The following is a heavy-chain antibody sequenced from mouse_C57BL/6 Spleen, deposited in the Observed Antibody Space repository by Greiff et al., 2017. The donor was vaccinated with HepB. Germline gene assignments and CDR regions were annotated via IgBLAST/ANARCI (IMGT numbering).Heavy chain of an antibody. CDR3: AREEGTTFFDY. Sequence: QVQLQQSGAELVRPGSSVKLSCKASGYTFTSYWMDWVKQRPGQGLEWIGNIYPSDSETHYNQKFKDKATLTVDKSSSTAYMQLSSLTSEDSAVYYCAREEGTTFFDYWGQGTTLTVSS. D-gene: IGHD1-1*01. J-gene: IGHJ2*01. CDR1: GYTFTSYW. CDR2: IYPSDSET. V-gene: IGHV1-61*01.